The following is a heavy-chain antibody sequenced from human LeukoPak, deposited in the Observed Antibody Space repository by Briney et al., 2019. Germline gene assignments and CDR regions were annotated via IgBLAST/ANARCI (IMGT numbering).Heavy chain of an antibody. CDR2: ISGSGGST. D-gene: IGHD3-22*01. V-gene: IGHV3-23*01. J-gene: IGHJ4*02. CDR1: GFTFSSYA. CDR3: AKPNYYDSSGLGY. Sequence: GGSLRLSCAASGFTFSSYAMSWVRQAPGKGLEWVSAISGSGGSTYYADSVKGRFTISRDNSKNTLYLQMNGLRAEDTAVYYCAKPNYYDSSGLGYWGQGTLVTVSS.